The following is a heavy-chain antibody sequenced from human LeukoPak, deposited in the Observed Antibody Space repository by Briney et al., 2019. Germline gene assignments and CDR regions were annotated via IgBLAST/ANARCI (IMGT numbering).Heavy chain of an antibody. CDR2: ISSTSTYI. CDR3: ARVLGGYF. J-gene: IGHJ3*01. Sequence: GGSLRLSCAASGFTFSSYSMIWVRQASGKGLEWVSSISSTSTYIHYADSVKGRFTISRDNAKNSLNLQMNSLRAEDTAVYYCARVLGGYFWGQGTMVTVSS. CDR1: GFTFSSYS. D-gene: IGHD3-16*01. V-gene: IGHV3-21*01.